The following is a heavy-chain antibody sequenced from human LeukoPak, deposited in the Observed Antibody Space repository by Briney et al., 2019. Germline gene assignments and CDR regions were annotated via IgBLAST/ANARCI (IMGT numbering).Heavy chain of an antibody. CDR1: GGSISSSSYY. J-gene: IGHJ4*02. CDR3: ASNGPPSELLEDY. Sequence: SETLSLTCTVSGGSISSSSYYWGWIRQPPGKGLEWIGSIYYSGSTYYNPSLKSRVTISVDTSKNQFSLKLRSVTAADTAVYYCASNGPPSELLEDYWGQGTLVTVSS. CDR2: IYYSGST. D-gene: IGHD1-26*01. V-gene: IGHV4-39*07.